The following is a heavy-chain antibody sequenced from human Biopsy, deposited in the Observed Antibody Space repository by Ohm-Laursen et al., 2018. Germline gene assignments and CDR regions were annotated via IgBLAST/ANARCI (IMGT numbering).Heavy chain of an antibody. CDR2: FFTSGTT. D-gene: IGHD3-10*01. CDR3: VRGGSGSFPFDY. V-gene: IGHV4-4*07. J-gene: IGHJ4*02. Sequence: SDTLSLTCTVSGGSINSYYWSWMRQPAGKGLEWIGRFFTSGTTNYSPSLNNRVTMSVDTSKNQFSLRRTYVTAADTAVYYCVRGGSGSFPFDYWGPGTLVTVSS. CDR1: GGSINSYY.